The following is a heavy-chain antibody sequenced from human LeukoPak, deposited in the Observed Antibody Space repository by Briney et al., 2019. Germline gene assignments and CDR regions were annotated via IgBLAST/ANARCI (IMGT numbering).Heavy chain of an antibody. D-gene: IGHD1-14*01. V-gene: IGHV3-7*01. CDR1: GLTFSDNW. CDR3: ATSKRNQGQAFDM. CDR2: MKRDGSEI. J-gene: IGHJ3*02. Sequence: GGSLRLSCAASGLTFSDNWMSWVRQAPGKGLEWVANMKRDGSEIYYVVSVEGRFTISRDNGKNSLYLQLNTLRAEDTAVYYCATSKRNQGQAFDMWGQGTVVTVSS.